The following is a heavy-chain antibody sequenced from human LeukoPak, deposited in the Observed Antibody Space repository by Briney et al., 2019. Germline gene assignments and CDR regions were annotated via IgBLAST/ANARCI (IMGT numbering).Heavy chain of an antibody. CDR1: GFTFDDYA. J-gene: IGHJ4*01. Sequence: PGGSLRLSCAASGFTFDDYAMHWVRQAPGKGLEWVSGISWNSGSIGYADSVRGRFTISRDNAKNSLYLQMNSLRAEDTAVYYCSADGYSSPFDHWGQGTLVTVSS. CDR2: ISWNSGSI. V-gene: IGHV3-9*01. CDR3: SADGYSSPFDH. D-gene: IGHD5-24*01.